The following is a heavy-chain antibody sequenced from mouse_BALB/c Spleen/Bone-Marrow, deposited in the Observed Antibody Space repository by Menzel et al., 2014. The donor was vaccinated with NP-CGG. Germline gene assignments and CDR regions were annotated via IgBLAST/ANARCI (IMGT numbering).Heavy chain of an antibody. CDR3: ARPDYYGYLNY. D-gene: IGHD1-1*01. CDR1: GIDFSRYW. J-gene: IGHJ2*01. V-gene: IGHV4-1*02. Sequence: EVKVEESGGGLVQPGGSLKLSCAASGIDFSRYWMSWVRQAPGKGLEWIGEINPDSSTINYTPSLKDKFIISRDNAKNTLYLRLNKVRSEDTALYYCARPDYYGYLNYWGQGTTLTVSS. CDR2: INPDSSTI.